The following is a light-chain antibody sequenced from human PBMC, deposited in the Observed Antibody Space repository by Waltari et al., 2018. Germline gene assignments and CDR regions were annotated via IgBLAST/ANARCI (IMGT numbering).Light chain of an antibody. V-gene: IGKV3-15*01. Sequence: EIVMTQSPATLSVSPGERATLSCRASQSVSSNLAWYQQKPGQAPRLLTYGASSRDTGIPDRFSGSGSGTEFTLTISSLQSEDFAVYYCQQYNNRPPVTFGGGTQVEIK. J-gene: IGKJ4*01. CDR1: QSVSSN. CDR3: QQYNNRPPVT. CDR2: GAS.